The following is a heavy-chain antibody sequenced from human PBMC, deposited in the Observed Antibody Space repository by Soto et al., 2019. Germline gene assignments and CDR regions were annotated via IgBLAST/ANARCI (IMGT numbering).Heavy chain of an antibody. J-gene: IGHJ4*02. CDR3: ARDTGIAVAGTGYFDY. D-gene: IGHD6-19*01. CDR1: GYTFTSYY. V-gene: IGHV1-46*03. Sequence: GASVKVSCKASGYTFTSYYMHWVRQAPGQGLEWMGIINPSGGSTSYAQKFQGRVTMTRDTSTSTVYMELSSLRSEDTAVYYCARDTGIAVAGTGYFDYWGQGTLVTVSS. CDR2: INPSGGST.